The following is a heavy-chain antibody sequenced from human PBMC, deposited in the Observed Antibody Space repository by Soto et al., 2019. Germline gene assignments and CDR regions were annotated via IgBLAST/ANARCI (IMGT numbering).Heavy chain of an antibody. CDR1: GFTFSGSA. Sequence: GGSLRLSCAASGFTFSGSAMHWVRQASGKGLEWVGRIRSKANSYATAYAASVKGRFTISRDDSKNTAYLQMNSLKTEDTAVYYCTRSGQYYYDSSGYYYFDYWGQGTLVTVSS. V-gene: IGHV3-73*01. CDR2: IRSKANSYAT. CDR3: TRSGQYYYDSSGYYYFDY. J-gene: IGHJ4*02. D-gene: IGHD3-22*01.